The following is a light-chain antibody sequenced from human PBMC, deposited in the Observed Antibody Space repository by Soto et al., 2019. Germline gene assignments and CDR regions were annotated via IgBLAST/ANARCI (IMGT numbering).Light chain of an antibody. CDR1: SSDVGGYNY. Sequence: QSVLTQPASVSGSPGQSITISCTGTSSDVGGYNYVSWYQQHPGKAPKLMIYDVSNRPSGVSNRFSGSKSGNTASLTISGLQAEDEADYYCSSYTSSSTDVVFGGRAKLTVL. J-gene: IGLJ2*01. CDR2: DVS. V-gene: IGLV2-14*01. CDR3: SSYTSSSTDVV.